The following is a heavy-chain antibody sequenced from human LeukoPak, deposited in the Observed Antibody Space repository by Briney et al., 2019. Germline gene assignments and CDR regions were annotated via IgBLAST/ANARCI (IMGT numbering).Heavy chain of an antibody. CDR2: IKLDGSEK. D-gene: IGHD5-18*01. J-gene: IGHJ4*02. Sequence: PGGSLRLSCAASGFSVRTNYMSWVRQAPGKGLEWVANIKLDGSEKYYVDSVKGRFTISRDNAKNSLYLQMNSLRAEDTAVYYCARVKGAYRYGSDYWGQGTLVTVSS. CDR1: GFSVRTNY. V-gene: IGHV3-7*01. CDR3: ARVKGAYRYGSDY.